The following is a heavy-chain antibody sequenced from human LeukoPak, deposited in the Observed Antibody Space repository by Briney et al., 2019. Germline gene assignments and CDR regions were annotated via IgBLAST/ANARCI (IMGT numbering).Heavy chain of an antibody. CDR1: GLTFTNHG. CDR3: ARDRGKDYFGD. Sequence: GTSLRLSCVTSGLTFTNHGFHWLRQAADKGLEWVAFVRNDGLDTYHSNSVKGRFSISRDDSKNTVYLRMNSLRAEDTALYYCARDRGKDYFGDWGQGTQVTVSS. V-gene: IGHV3-33*01. D-gene: IGHD4-23*01. J-gene: IGHJ4*02. CDR2: VRNDGLDT.